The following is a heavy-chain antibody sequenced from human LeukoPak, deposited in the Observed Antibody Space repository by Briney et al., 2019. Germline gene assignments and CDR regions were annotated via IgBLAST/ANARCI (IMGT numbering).Heavy chain of an antibody. CDR3: ARDRSVGVLPAPPFDF. D-gene: IGHD6-6*01. V-gene: IGHV4-61*02. J-gene: IGHJ4*02. CDR1: GDSISSGNYY. Sequence: SETLSLTCTVSGDSISSGNYYWTWIRQPAGKGLEWIGRIYTSGSTYYNPSLKSRLTISADTSKNQFSLTLTSVTAADTAVYYCARDRSVGVLPAPPFDFWGQGTLVTVSS. CDR2: IYTSGST.